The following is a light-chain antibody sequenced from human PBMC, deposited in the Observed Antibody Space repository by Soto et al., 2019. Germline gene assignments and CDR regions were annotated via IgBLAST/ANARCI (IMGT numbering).Light chain of an antibody. Sequence: IQMTQSPAPLSASVGDPVTVTCRARQSGSGWLAWYQKKTGEAPKVLIYDASALPRGVPSRFRGSGYGTKLTITIASLKHDDFETYYCQQYDTSTWTFDHGTQVDIK. CDR3: QQYDTSTWT. J-gene: IGKJ1*01. V-gene: IGKV1-5*01. CDR1: QSGSGW. CDR2: DAS.